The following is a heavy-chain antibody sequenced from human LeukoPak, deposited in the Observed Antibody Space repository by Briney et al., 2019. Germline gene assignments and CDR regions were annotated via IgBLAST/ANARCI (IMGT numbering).Heavy chain of an antibody. J-gene: IGHJ4*02. CDR3: ARLYYYDSSGYYYRFDY. D-gene: IGHD3-22*01. CDR1: GGSISSSNW. CDR2: IYHSGST. V-gene: IGHV4-4*02. Sequence: SETLSLTCAVSGGSISSSNWWSWVRQPPGKGLEWIGEIYHSGSTNYNPSLKSRVTISVDKSKNQFSLKLSSVTAADTAVYYCARLYYYDSSGYYYRFDYWGRGTLVTVSS.